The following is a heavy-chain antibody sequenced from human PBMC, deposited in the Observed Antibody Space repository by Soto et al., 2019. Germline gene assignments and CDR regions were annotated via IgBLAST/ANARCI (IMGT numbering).Heavy chain of an antibody. CDR1: GGSISSGDYY. CDR2: IYYSGST. Sequence: QVQLQESGPGLVKPSQTLSLTCTVSGGSISSGDYYWSWIRQHPGKGLEGIGYIYYSGSTYYNPSLKSRVTISVDTSKNQFSLKLTSVTAADTAVYYCATYGSGSYKPTTFDYWGQGTLVTVSS. V-gene: IGHV4-31*03. J-gene: IGHJ4*02. D-gene: IGHD3-10*01. CDR3: ATYGSGSYKPTTFDY.